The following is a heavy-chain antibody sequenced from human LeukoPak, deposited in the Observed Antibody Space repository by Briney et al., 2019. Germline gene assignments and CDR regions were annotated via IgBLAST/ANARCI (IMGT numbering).Heavy chain of an antibody. CDR3: ARGSYSSGWPTYDYYFDY. J-gene: IGHJ4*02. V-gene: IGHV1-2*04. CDR2: INPNSGGT. D-gene: IGHD6-19*01. CDR1: GYTFTSYD. Sequence: ASVKVSCKASGYTFTSYDINWVRQAPGQGLEWMGWINPNSGGTNYAQKFQGWVTMTRDTSISTAYMELSRLRSDDTAVYYCARGSYSSGWPTYDYYFDYWGQGTLVTVSS.